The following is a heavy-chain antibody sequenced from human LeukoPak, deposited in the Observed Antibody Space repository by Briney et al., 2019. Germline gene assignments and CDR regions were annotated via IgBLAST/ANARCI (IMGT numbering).Heavy chain of an antibody. CDR1: GGSISSSSYY. V-gene: IGHV4-39*01. CDR2: IYYSGST. D-gene: IGHD6-13*01. Sequence: MPSETLSLTCTVSGGSISSSSYYWGWIRQPPGKGLEWIGSIYYSGSTYYNPSLKSRVTISVDTSKNQFSLKLSSVTAADTAVYYCARHPLAAAGVYFDYWGQGTLVTVSS. CDR3: ARHPLAAAGVYFDY. J-gene: IGHJ4*02.